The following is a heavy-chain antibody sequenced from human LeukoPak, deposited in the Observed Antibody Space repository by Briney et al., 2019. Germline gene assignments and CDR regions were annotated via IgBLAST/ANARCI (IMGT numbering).Heavy chain of an antibody. V-gene: IGHV3-20*04. Sequence: GGSLRLSCAASGFKFDDYGMSWVRQAPGKGLERVCDINWNGAWTGYADSVKGRFTISRDNAKNSLYLQMNSLRAEDTALYYCAGYYYDSSRGFDLWGQGTLVTVSP. D-gene: IGHD3-22*01. CDR2: INWNGAWT. J-gene: IGHJ5*02. CDR3: AGYYYDSSRGFDL. CDR1: GFKFDDYG.